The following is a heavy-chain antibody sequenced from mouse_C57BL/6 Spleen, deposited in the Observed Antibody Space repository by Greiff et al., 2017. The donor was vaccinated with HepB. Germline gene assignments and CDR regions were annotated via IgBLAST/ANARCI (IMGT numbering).Heavy chain of an antibody. Sequence: VQLQQSGTVLARPGASVKMSCKTSGYTFTSYWMHWVKQRPGQGLEWIGAIYPGNSDTSYNQKFKGKAKLTAVTSASTAYMELSSLTNEDSAVYYCTRRGLITTVVVDWYFDVWGTGTTVTVSS. V-gene: IGHV1-5*01. J-gene: IGHJ1*03. D-gene: IGHD1-1*01. CDR3: TRRGLITTVVVDWYFDV. CDR1: GYTFTSYW. CDR2: IYPGNSDT.